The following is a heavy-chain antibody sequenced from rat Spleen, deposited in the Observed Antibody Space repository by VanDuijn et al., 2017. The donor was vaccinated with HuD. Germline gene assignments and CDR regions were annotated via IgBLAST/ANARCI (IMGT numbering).Heavy chain of an antibody. D-gene: IGHD1-12*02. CDR2: IIYDGSRT. J-gene: IGHJ2*01. Sequence: EVQLVESGGGLVQPGRSLKLSCAASGFTFSDYNMAWVRQAPKKGLEWVATIIYDGSRTYYRDSVKGRFTISRDNAKSTLYLQMDSLRSEDTATYYCATRGLMMAFDYWGQGVMVTVSS. CDR1: GFTFSDYN. CDR3: ATRGLMMAFDY. V-gene: IGHV5S10*01.